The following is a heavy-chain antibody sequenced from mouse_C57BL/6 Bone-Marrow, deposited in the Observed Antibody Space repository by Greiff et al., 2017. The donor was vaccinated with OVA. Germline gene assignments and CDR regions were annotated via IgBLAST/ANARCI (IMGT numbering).Heavy chain of an antibody. Sequence: EVHLVESGGGLVQPGGSLKLSCAASGFTFSDYYMYWVRQTPEKRLEWVAYISNGGGSTYYPDTVKGRFTISRDNAKNTLYLQMSRLKSEDTAMYYCARHGGFLYYFDYWGQGTTLTVSS. J-gene: IGHJ2*01. CDR3: ARHGGFLYYFDY. V-gene: IGHV5-12*01. CDR1: GFTFSDYY. CDR2: ISNGGGST.